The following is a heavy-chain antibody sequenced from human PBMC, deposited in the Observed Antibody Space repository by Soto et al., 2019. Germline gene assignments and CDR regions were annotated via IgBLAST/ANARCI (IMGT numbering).Heavy chain of an antibody. CDR2: ISYDGSNK. V-gene: IGHV3-30-3*01. Sequence: PGGSLRLSCAASGFTFSSYAMHWVRQAPGKGLEWVAVISYDGSNKYYADSVKGRFTISRDNSKNTLYLQMNSLRAEDTAVYYCARDRLANCSSTSCYPRASLTFDYWGQGTLVTVSS. D-gene: IGHD2-2*01. CDR3: ARDRLANCSSTSCYPRASLTFDY. J-gene: IGHJ4*02. CDR1: GFTFSSYA.